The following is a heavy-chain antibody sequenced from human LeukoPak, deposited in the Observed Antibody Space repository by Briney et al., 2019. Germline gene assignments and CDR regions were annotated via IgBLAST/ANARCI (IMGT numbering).Heavy chain of an antibody. CDR2: IKQDGSQR. D-gene: IGHD6-6*01. Sequence: GGSLRLSCTASGFTFSDYWMTWVRQAPGKGPEWVANIKQDGSQRYYVDSVRGRFTISRDDAKNSLFLQMNGLRAEDTAVYYCARRGGSSSRRSPIDYWGQGTLVTVSS. J-gene: IGHJ4*02. CDR1: GFTFSDYW. CDR3: ARRGGSSSRRSPIDY. V-gene: IGHV3-7*01.